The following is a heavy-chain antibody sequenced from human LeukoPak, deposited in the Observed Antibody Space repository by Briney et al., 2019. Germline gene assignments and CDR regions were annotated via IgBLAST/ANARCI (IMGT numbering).Heavy chain of an antibody. CDR2: ISSTSGYI. CDR3: TRRHCTATQCFSFDS. V-gene: IGHV3-21*01. CDR1: GFTFSTSS. D-gene: IGHD2-15*01. J-gene: IGHJ4*02. Sequence: KPGGSLRLSCVASGFTFSTSSMNWVRQAPGKGLEWVSSISSTSGYIAYTDSVKGRFTIFRDNAKNSLYLQMNSLRAEDTAVYYCTRRHCTATQCFSFDSWGQGSLVTVSS.